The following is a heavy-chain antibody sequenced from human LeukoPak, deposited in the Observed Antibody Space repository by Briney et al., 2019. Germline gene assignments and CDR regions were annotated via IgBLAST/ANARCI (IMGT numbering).Heavy chain of an antibody. J-gene: IGHJ6*02. CDR2: LRHSGTT. CDR1: GGSISSGYYY. V-gene: IGHV4-39*01. CDR3: ARQTYYGSGTESTGYYGLAV. D-gene: IGHD3-10*01. Sequence: SETLSLTCTVSGGSISSGYYYWGWIRQTPGKGLEWIGHLRHSGTTCYSPSLKSRVTMSVDTSKNQFSLKLRSVSAAETAVYYCARQTYYGSGTESTGYYGLAVWGQGITVTVSS.